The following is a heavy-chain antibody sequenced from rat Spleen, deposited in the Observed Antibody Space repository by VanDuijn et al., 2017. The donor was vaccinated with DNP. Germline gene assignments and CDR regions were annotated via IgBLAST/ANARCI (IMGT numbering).Heavy chain of an antibody. CDR2: ISSDGRST. Sequence: EVQLVESGGGLVQPGRSLKLSCAASGFTFSNYYMAWVRQAPKKGLEWVATISSDGRSTYYRDSVKGRFTISRDNAKNTLYLQMDSLRSEDTATYYCARPDYWGQGVMVTVSS. CDR1: GFTFSNYY. J-gene: IGHJ2*01. V-gene: IGHV5-7*01. CDR3: ARPDY.